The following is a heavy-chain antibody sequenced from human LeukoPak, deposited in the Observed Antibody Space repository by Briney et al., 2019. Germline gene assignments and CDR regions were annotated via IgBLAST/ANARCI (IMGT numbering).Heavy chain of an antibody. CDR1: GGSISSGDYY. D-gene: IGHD5-18*01. J-gene: IGHJ4*02. CDR2: IYYSGST. V-gene: IGHV4-30-4*01. Sequence: PSETLSLTCTVSGGSISSGDYYWSWIRQPPGKGLEWIGYIYYSGSTYYNPSLKSRVTISVDTSKNQFSLKLSSVTAADTAVYXXAXXPYSYGYYWGYWGQGTLVTVSS. CDR3: AXXPYSYGYYWGY.